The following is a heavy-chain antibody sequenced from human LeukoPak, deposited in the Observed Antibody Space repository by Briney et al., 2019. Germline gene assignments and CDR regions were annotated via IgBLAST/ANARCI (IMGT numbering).Heavy chain of an antibody. CDR3: AKEGYYGSGRTSYDI. Sequence: GGSLRLACAASGFTFSGYGMHWVRQAPGKGLEWVAVISYDGSNKYYADSVKGRFTISRDNSKNTLYLQMNSLRAEDTAVYYCAKEGYYGSGRTSYDIWGQGTMVTVSS. CDR2: ISYDGSNK. D-gene: IGHD3-10*01. V-gene: IGHV3-30*18. CDR1: GFTFSGYG. J-gene: IGHJ3*02.